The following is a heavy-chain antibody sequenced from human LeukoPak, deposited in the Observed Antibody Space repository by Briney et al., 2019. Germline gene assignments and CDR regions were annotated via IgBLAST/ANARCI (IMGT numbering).Heavy chain of an antibody. CDR3: ARENYYYGMDV. CDR1: GFTVSSNY. J-gene: IGHJ6*02. V-gene: IGHV3-53*01. CDR2: IYSGGST. Sequence: GGSLRLSCAASGFTVSSNYMSWVRQAPGKGLEWVSVIYSGGSTYYADSVKGRFTISRDNSKNTLYLQMNSLRAEDTAVYYCARENYYYGMDVWGQGTTVTVSS.